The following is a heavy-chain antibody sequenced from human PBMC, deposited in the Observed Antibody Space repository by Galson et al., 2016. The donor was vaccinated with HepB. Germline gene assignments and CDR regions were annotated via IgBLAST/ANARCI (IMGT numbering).Heavy chain of an antibody. CDR2: IAGSNGYT. V-gene: IGHV1-18*04. CDR1: GYIFGTYG. J-gene: IGHJ6*03. D-gene: IGHD2-8*01. Sequence: SVKVSCKASGYIFGTYGITWVRQAPGHGLEYMGWIAGSNGYTTYIERLQGRVTMTIDTSTSTAYMELRSLRSDDTAVYYCARTWRMDGNYFYMDVWGKGTTVTVSS. CDR3: ARTWRMDGNYFYMDV.